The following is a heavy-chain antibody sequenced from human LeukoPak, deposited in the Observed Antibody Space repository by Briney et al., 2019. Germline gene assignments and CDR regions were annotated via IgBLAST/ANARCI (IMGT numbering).Heavy chain of an antibody. CDR3: ARLSRDSGGLDV. CDR1: GFTFSRYV. D-gene: IGHD1-14*01. V-gene: IGHV3-30-3*01. Sequence: GGSLRLSCAASGFTFSRYVMHWVRQAPGKGLEWVAVISYDGSDKYYADSVKGRFTISRDTSKNTLFLQMNSLRAEDTAVYYCARLSRDSGGLDVWGQGTTVTVFS. CDR2: ISYDGSDK. J-gene: IGHJ6*02.